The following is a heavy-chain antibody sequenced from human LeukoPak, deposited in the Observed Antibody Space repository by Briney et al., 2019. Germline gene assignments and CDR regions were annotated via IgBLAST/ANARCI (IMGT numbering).Heavy chain of an antibody. J-gene: IGHJ4*02. V-gene: IGHV1/OR15-1*04. CDR2: INPNSGGT. CDR1: GYIFTDYY. CDR3: AREQGLLTFDY. Sequence: ASVKVSCKASGYIFTDYYMHWVRQAPGQELGWMGRINPNSGGTNYAQKFQGRVTMTRDTSISTAYMELRSLRSDDTAVYYCAREQGLLTFDYWGQGTLVTVSS. D-gene: IGHD2-8*01.